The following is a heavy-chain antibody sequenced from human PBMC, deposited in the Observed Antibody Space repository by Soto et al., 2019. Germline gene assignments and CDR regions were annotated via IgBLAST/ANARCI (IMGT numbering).Heavy chain of an antibody. J-gene: IGHJ6*02. CDR1: GGSIRSYY. D-gene: IGHD5-18*01. CDR2: FYHSGNS. Sequence: QVQLQQSGPGLVKPSEPLSLTCSVSGGSIRSYYWSWIRQSPEKGLEWIGYFYHSGNSNYNPSLKSRVTISVDTYKNQLSLSLRSVTAADTAVYFCARISSVDPYGYVNGGLDVWGQGTTVTVSS. CDR3: ARISSVDPYGYVNGGLDV. V-gene: IGHV4-59*01.